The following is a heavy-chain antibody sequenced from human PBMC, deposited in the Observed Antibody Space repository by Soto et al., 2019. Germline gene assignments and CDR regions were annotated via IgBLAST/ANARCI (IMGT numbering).Heavy chain of an antibody. D-gene: IGHD1-1*01. V-gene: IGHV4-59*01. J-gene: IGHJ5*02. CDR2: TYYSGST. CDR3: ARDRGNRLRCWFDP. Sequence: SETLSLTCTVSGGSISSYYWSWIRQPPGKGLEWIGYTYYSGSTNYNPSLKSRVTISVDTSKNQFSLKLSSVTAADTAVYYGARDRGNRLRCWFDPWGQGTLVTVSS. CDR1: GGSISSYY.